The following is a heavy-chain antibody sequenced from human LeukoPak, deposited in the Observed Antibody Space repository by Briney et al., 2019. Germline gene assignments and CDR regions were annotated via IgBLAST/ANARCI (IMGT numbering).Heavy chain of an antibody. CDR1: GFTFSSYA. J-gene: IGHJ5*02. Sequence: GGSLRLSCAASGFTFSSYAMHWVRQAPGKGLEWVAVISYDGSNKYYADSVKGRFTISRDNSKNTLYLQMNSLRAEDTAVYYCARPRIAARERGNWFDPWGQGTLVTVSS. CDR3: ARPRIAARERGNWFDP. CDR2: ISYDGSNK. V-gene: IGHV3-30-3*01. D-gene: IGHD6-6*01.